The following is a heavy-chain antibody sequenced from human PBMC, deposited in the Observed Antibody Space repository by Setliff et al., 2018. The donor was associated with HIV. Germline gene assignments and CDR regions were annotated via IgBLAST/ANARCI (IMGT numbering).Heavy chain of an antibody. V-gene: IGHV3-21*04. CDR1: GFTFSSYS. Sequence: PGGSLRLSCAASGFTFSSYSMNWVRQAPGKGLEWVSSISSSSSYIYYADSMRGRFTFSRDNAKNSLYLQMNSLRAEDTAVYYCAKAGSSYYYDSSGYPPGLSWGQGTLVTVSS. CDR2: ISSSSSYI. CDR3: AKAGSSYYYDSSGYPPGLS. D-gene: IGHD3-22*01. J-gene: IGHJ5*02.